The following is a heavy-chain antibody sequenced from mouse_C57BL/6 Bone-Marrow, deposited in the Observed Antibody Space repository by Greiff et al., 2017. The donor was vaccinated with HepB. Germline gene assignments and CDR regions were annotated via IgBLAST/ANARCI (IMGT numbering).Heavy chain of an antibody. CDR3: AREDYDY. CDR2: IDPSDSYT. Sequence: QVQLQQPGAELVRPGTSVKLSCKASGYTLTSYWMHWVKQRPGQGLEWIGVIDPSDSYTNYNQKFKGKATLTVDTSSSTAYMQLSSLTSEDSAVYYCAREDYDYWGQGTSVTVSS. J-gene: IGHJ4*01. D-gene: IGHD2-13*01. V-gene: IGHV1-59*01. CDR1: GYTLTSYW.